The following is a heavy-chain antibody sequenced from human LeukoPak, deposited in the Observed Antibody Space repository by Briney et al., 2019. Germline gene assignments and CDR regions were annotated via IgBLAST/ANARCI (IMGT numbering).Heavy chain of an antibody. CDR1: GGSISSGGYY. J-gene: IGHJ5*02. D-gene: IGHD3-3*01. V-gene: IGHV4-31*03. CDR2: IYYSGST. CDR3: ARSKSVFGVVTNWFDP. Sequence: SETLSLTCTVSGGSISSGGYYWSWIRQHPGKGLEWIGYIYYSGSTYYNPSLKSRVTISVDTSKNQFSLKLSSVTAADTAVYYCARSKSVFGVVTNWFDPWGQGTLVTVSS.